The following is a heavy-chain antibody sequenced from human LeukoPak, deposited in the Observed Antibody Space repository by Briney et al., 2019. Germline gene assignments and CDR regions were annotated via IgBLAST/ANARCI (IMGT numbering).Heavy chain of an antibody. CDR1: GGSISSGSYY. V-gene: IGHV4-61*02. J-gene: IGHJ4*02. CDR3: ARHTRRWYIPRVGG. CDR2: IYTSGST. D-gene: IGHD4-23*01. Sequence: SQTLSLTCTVSGGSISSGSYYWSWIRQPAGKGLEWIGRIYTSGSTNYNPSLKSRVTISVDTSKNQFSLKLSSVTAADTAVYYCARHTRRWYIPRVGGWGQGTLVTVSS.